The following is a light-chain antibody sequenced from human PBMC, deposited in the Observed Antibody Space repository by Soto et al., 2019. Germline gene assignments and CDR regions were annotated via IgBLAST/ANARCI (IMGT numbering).Light chain of an antibody. CDR2: DVT. J-gene: IGLJ2*01. V-gene: IGLV2-14*01. CDR1: SSDIGDYDY. CDR3: CSYTDIALDVV. Sequence: QSVLTQPASVSGSPGQSITISCTGTSSDIGDYDYVSWYQHLPGKAPKLLIFDVTHRPSGVSDRFSGSKSGNTASLTISGVRPEXXXDYYCCSYTDIALDVVFGGGTKLTVL.